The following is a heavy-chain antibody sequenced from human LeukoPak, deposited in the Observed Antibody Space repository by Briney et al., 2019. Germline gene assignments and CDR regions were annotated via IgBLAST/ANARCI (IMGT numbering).Heavy chain of an antibody. Sequence: GGSLRLSCAASGFTFSDYYMSWIRQAPGKGLEWVSYISSSSSYTNYADSVKGRFTISRDNAKNSLYLQMNSLRAEDTAVYYCARTEHSNTLEYWGQGTLVTVSS. CDR1: GFTFSDYY. D-gene: IGHD4-11*01. CDR2: ISSSSSYT. CDR3: ARTEHSNTLEY. J-gene: IGHJ4*02. V-gene: IGHV3-11*03.